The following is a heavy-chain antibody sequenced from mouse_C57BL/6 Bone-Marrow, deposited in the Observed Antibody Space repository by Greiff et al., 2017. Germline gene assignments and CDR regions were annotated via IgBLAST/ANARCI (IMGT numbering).Heavy chain of an antibody. V-gene: IGHV1-82*01. J-gene: IGHJ2*01. CDR2: IYPGDGDT. CDR3: ARLRKGY. Sequence: QVQLQQSGPELVKPGASVTISCKASGYAFSSSWMNWVKQRPGKGLEWIGRIYPGDGDTKYTRKFTGKATLTADKSSSTASLQLSSLPSEDSAVYFCARLRKGYWGQGTTLTVSS. CDR1: GYAFSSSW.